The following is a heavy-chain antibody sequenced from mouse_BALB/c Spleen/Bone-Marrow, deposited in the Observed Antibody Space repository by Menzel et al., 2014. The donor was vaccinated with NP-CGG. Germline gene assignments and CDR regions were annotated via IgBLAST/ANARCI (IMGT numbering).Heavy chain of an antibody. J-gene: IGHJ4*01. CDR2: IWGDGRT. V-gene: IGHV2-6-7*01. CDR1: GFSLTGYG. Sequence: QVQLQQSGPGLVAPSQSLSITCTVSGFSLTGYGVNWVRQPPGKGLEWLGMIWGDGRTDYNSALKSRPSISKDNSKSQVFLKMNSLQTDDTARYYCARHYGSNYYAMDYWGQGTSVTVSS. D-gene: IGHD1-1*01. CDR3: ARHYGSNYYAMDY.